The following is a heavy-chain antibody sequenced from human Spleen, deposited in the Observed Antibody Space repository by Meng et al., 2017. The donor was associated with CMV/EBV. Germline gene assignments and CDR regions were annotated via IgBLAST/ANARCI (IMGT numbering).Heavy chain of an antibody. CDR3: AKIVSAPKGNDFDY. CDR1: GGSISSSSYY. V-gene: IGHV4-39*01. Sequence: SETLSLTCTVSGGSISSSSYYWGWIRQPPGKGLEWIGSIYYSGSTYYNPSLKSRVTIDTSKNQFSLKLSSVTAADTAVYYCAKIVSAPKGNDFDYWGQGTLVTVSS. CDR2: IYYSGST. D-gene: IGHD2-2*01. J-gene: IGHJ4*02.